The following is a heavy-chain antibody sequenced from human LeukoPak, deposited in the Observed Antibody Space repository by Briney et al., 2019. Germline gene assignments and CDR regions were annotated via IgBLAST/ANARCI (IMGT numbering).Heavy chain of an antibody. CDR1: GFTFSSYG. Sequence: GGSLRLSCAASGFTFSSYGMNWVRQAPGKGLEWISYIKGRFTISRDNAKNSLYLQMNSLRAEDTAVYYCARDWFSMVRGIIGSKMYYFDYWGQGTLVTVSS. CDR3: ARDWFSMVRGIIGSKMYYFDY. CDR2: I. V-gene: IGHV3-21*05. D-gene: IGHD3-10*01. J-gene: IGHJ4*02.